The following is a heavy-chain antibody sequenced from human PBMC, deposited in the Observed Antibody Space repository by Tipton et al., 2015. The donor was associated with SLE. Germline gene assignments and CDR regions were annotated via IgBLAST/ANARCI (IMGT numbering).Heavy chain of an antibody. Sequence: SLRLSCAASGFIFRDYAMTWVRQAPGKGLEWVSAISGSGGRAYYADSVKGRFTISRDNSKNTLNLQMNSLRAEDTAVYYCVTRRGDFWGQGTLVTVSS. J-gene: IGHJ4*02. CDR1: GFIFRDYA. V-gene: IGHV3-23*01. CDR3: VTRRGDF. CDR2: ISGSGGRA.